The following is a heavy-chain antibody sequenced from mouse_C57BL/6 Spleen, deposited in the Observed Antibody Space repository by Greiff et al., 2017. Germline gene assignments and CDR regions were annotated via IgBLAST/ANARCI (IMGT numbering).Heavy chain of an antibody. D-gene: IGHD2-4*01. J-gene: IGHJ2*01. CDR1: GFTFSSYA. V-gene: IGHV5-9-1*02. Sequence: EVKLMESGEGLVKPGGSLKLSCAASGFTFSSYAMSWVRQTPEKRLEWVAYISSGGDYIYYADTVKGRFTISRDNARNTLYLQMSSLKSEDTAMYYGTRGWGNIGLRSFFDYWGQGTTLTVSS. CDR3: TRGWGNIGLRSFFDY. CDR2: ISSGGDYI.